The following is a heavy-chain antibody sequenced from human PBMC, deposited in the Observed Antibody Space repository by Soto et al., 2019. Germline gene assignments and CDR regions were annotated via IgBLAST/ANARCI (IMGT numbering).Heavy chain of an antibody. CDR2: VKHWGGT. CDR1: GASFTGYY. V-gene: IGHV4-34*01. D-gene: IGHD5-12*01. Sequence: QVQLQQWGAGLLKPSETLSLTCAVSGASFTGYYWSWIRQPPGKGLEWIGEVKHWGGTNYSPSLRGLVTISADTSKNQFSLQLNSVTGADTAVYYCARGQEGIVATHWDQGTLVTVSS. J-gene: IGHJ4*02. CDR3: ARGQEGIVATH.